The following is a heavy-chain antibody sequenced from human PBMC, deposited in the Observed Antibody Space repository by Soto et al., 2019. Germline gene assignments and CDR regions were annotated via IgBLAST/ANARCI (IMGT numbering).Heavy chain of an antibody. D-gene: IGHD6-13*01. V-gene: IGHV5-10-1*01. J-gene: IGHJ4*02. Sequence: GETLKISCKGSGYSFTSYWISWVRQMPGKGLEWMGRIDPSDSYTNYSPSFQGHVTISADKSISTAYLQWSSLKASDTAMYYCARSWPYSSSDYGCQGTLVTVSS. CDR1: GYSFTSYW. CDR2: IDPSDSYT. CDR3: ARSWPYSSSDY.